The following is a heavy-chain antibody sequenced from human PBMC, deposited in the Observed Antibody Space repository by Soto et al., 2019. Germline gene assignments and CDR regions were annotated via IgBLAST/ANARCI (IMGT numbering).Heavy chain of an antibody. V-gene: IGHV3-53*01. D-gene: IGHD5-18*01. CDR3: ARSNSHYYYYYGMDV. Sequence: EVQLVESGGGLIQPGGSLRLSCAASGFTVSSNYMSWVRQAPGKGLEWVSVIYSGGSTYYADSVKGRFTISRDNSKNTLYLQMNSLKAEDTAVYYCARSNSHYYYYYGMDVWGQGTTVTVSS. CDR1: GFTVSSNY. J-gene: IGHJ6*02. CDR2: IYSGGST.